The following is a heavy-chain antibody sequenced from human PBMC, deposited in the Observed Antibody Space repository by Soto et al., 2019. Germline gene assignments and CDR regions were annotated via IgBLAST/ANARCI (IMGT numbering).Heavy chain of an antibody. Sequence: GGSLGLSGAASVFTFSDHYMDWVRQPPGKDLEWVGRIRNKANCYATGYASSVKCRFSISRDDSKNSLYLQMNRLKIEDTAIYYCTRVSVFPTIPKLGTHVWCQ. D-gene: IGHD1-1*01. J-gene: IGHJ6*02. V-gene: IGHV3-72*01. CDR2: IRNKANCYAT. CDR3: TRVSVFPTIPKLGTHV. CDR1: VFTFSDHY.